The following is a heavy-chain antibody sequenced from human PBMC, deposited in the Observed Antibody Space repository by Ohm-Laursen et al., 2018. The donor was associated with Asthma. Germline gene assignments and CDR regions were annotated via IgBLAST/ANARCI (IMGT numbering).Heavy chain of an antibody. V-gene: IGHV3-9*01. D-gene: IGHD4-11*01. Sequence: SLRLSCSASGFTFDDYAMHWVRHAPGKGLEWVSGISWNSGSIGYADSVKGRFTISRDNAKNSLYLQMNSLRAEDTALYYCAKDPGMTTVTTYFDYWGQGTLVTVSS. J-gene: IGHJ4*02. CDR1: GFTFDDYA. CDR3: AKDPGMTTVTTYFDY. CDR2: ISWNSGSI.